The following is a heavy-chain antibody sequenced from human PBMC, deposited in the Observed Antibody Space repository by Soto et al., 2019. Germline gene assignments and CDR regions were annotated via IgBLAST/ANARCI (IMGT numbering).Heavy chain of an antibody. Sequence: EVQLVESGGGLVKPGGSLRLSCATSGFTFNSYTMNWVRQAPGKGLEWVASISSARSSIDFADSVKGRFTISRDNVNNSVFLQMNSLRAEDTGIYYCARYDAFKAFDLWGQGTMVTVSS. V-gene: IGHV3-21*01. J-gene: IGHJ3*01. CDR1: GFTFNSYT. D-gene: IGHD1-1*01. CDR3: ARYDAFKAFDL. CDR2: ISSARSSI.